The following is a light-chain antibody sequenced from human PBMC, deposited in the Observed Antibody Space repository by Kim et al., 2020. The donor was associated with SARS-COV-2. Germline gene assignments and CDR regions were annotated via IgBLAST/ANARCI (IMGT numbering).Light chain of an antibody. CDR2: DVK. CDR1: SSDVGGYNF. J-gene: IGLJ1*01. Sequence: QSVTIACTGTSSDVGGYNFVSWHQQQPGKAPKLIIYDVKKRPAGVPNRFSGSKSGNTASLTVSGLQAEDEADYYCSSYAGTNNFYVFGTGTKVTVL. CDR3: SSYAGTNNFYV. V-gene: IGLV2-8*01.